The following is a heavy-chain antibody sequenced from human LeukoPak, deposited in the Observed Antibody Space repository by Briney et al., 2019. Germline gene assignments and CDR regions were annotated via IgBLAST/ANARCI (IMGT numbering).Heavy chain of an antibody. D-gene: IGHD2/OR15-2a*01. J-gene: IGHJ4*02. CDR1: GSTFGTYW. CDR3: ATALDGTFFWDY. CDR2: IHLRDSDT. V-gene: IGHV5-51*01. Sequence: GESLKISCYLSGSTFGTYWIGWVRQMPGKGLEWIGIIHLRDSDTRYSPSFQGHIIISADGSISTAYLQWNSLRASDSAIYYCATALDGTFFWDYWTQGTLVTVPS.